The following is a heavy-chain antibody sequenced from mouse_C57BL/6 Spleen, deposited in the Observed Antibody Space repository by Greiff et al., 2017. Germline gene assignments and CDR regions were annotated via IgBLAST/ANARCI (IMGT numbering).Heavy chain of an antibody. V-gene: IGHV1-63*01. CDR1: GYTFTNYW. Sequence: VQLQQSGAELVRPGTSVKMSCKASGYTFTNYWIGWAKPRPGPGLEWIGDIYPGGGYTNYNEKFKGKATLTADTSSSTAYMQFSSLTSEDSAIYYGARYDGNSWFAYWGQGTLVTVSA. CDR3: ARYDGNSWFAY. CDR2: IYPGGGYT. J-gene: IGHJ3*01. D-gene: IGHD2-1*01.